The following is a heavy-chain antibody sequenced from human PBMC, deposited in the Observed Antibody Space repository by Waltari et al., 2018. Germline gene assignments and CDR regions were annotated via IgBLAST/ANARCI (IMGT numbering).Heavy chain of an antibody. Sequence: EVQLVESGGGLVQPGGSLRLSCAASGFTFSSCWMSWVRQAPGKGLEWVANIKQDGSEKYYVDSVKGRFTISRDNAKNSLYLQMNSLRAEDTAVYYCARGMYSFDYWGQGTLVTVSS. D-gene: IGHD2-8*01. V-gene: IGHV3-7*04. J-gene: IGHJ4*02. CDR1: GFTFSSCW. CDR2: IKQDGSEK. CDR3: ARGMYSFDY.